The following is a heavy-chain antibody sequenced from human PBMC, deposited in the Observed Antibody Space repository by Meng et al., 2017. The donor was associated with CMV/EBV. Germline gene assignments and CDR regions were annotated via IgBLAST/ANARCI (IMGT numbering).Heavy chain of an antibody. J-gene: IGHJ6*02. D-gene: IGHD2-15*01. CDR2: ISSSGSTI. Sequence: GGSLRLSCAASGFTFSDYYMSWIRQAPGKGLEWVSYISSSGSTIYYADSVKGRFTISRDNAKNSLYLQMNSLRAEDTAVYYCARDSPGRYCSGGSCYYYYYGMDVWGQGTTVIVSS. V-gene: IGHV3-11*04. CDR3: ARDSPGRYCSGGSCYYYYYGMDV. CDR1: GFTFSDYY.